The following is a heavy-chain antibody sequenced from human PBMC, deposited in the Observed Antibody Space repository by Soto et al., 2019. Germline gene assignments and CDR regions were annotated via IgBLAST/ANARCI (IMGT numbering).Heavy chain of an antibody. CDR2: LLPIFGTT. J-gene: IGHJ5*02. D-gene: IGHD2-15*01. V-gene: IGHV1-69*01. CDR1: GVTLSAYP. Sequence: QVQLVQSGAEVKKPGSSVTVSCKASGVTLSAYPINWVRQAPGQGLEWMGGLLPIFGTTIYAQKFQGRLTITADESTNTAYMELSDLRPEDTAIFCCARGYCVYATCNNWILNGLDPWGQGTLVTVSS. CDR3: ARGYCVYATCNNWILNGLDP.